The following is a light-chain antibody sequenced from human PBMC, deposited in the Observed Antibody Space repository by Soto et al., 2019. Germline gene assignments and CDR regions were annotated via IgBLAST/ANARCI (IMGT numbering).Light chain of an antibody. J-gene: IGKJ4*01. CDR3: QQRSDWLT. CDR2: DAS. Sequence: EIVLTQSPATLSLSPGERATLSCRASQSVSSYLAWYQQKPGQAPRLLIYDASNRATGIPARFSGSGSGTXXXXXXXXLEPEDFAVYYCQQRSDWLTFGGGTKVEIK. V-gene: IGKV3-11*01. CDR1: QSVSSY.